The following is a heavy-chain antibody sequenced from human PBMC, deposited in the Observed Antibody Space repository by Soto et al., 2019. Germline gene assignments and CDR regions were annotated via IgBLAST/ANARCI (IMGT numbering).Heavy chain of an antibody. CDR1: GFTFDDYA. J-gene: IGHJ6*03. Sequence: EVQLVESGGGLVQPGRSLRLSCAASGFTFDDYAMHWVRQAPGKGLEWVSGISWNSGSIGYADSVKGRFTISRDNAKNSLYLQMNSLRAEDTALYYCAKDNPPRGRYYYYYMDVWGTGTTVTVSS. CDR3: AKDNPPRGRYYYYYMDV. V-gene: IGHV3-9*01. CDR2: ISWNSGSI.